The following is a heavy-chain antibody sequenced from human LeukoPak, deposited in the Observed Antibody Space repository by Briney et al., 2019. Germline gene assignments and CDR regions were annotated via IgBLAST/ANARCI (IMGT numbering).Heavy chain of an antibody. Sequence: PSETLSLTCTVSGGSINSHSYYWGWVGQPPGMGLEWVVSFYYDGTSYSNPSLKSRVGVFVDTSRDQFSLDLDFVTAADTALYYCVRHVSTNTGYFDSCGQGTLVSVSS. CDR2: FYYDGTS. CDR3: VRHVSTNTGYFDS. D-gene: IGHD5-24*01. CDR1: GGSINSHSYY. V-gene: IGHV4-39*01. J-gene: IGHJ4*02.